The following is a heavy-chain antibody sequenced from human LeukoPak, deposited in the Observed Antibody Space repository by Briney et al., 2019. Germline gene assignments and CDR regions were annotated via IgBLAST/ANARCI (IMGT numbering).Heavy chain of an antibody. CDR1: GFTFDDYT. CDR2: ISWDGGST. V-gene: IGHV3-43*01. D-gene: IGHD2-15*01. Sequence: PGGSLRLSCAASGFTFDDYTMHWVRQAPGKGLEWVSLISWDGGSTYYADSVKGRFTISRDNSKNSLYPQMNSLRTEDTALYYCAKDIDRYCSGGSCFGEFDYWGQGTLVTVSS. CDR3: AKDIDRYCSGGSCFGEFDY. J-gene: IGHJ4*02.